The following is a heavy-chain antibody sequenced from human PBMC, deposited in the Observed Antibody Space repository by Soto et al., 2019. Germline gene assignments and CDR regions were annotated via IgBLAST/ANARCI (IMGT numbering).Heavy chain of an antibody. CDR1: GGTFSSYA. CDR3: ARGPMLMGEVQLELHYYYYMDV. D-gene: IGHD1-1*01. CDR2: IIPIFGTA. J-gene: IGHJ6*03. Sequence: ASVKVSCKASGGTFSSYAISWVRQAPGQGLEWMGGIIPIFGTANYAQKFQGRVTITADESTSTAYMELSSLRSEDTAVYYCARGPMLMGEVQLELHYYYYMDVWGKGTTVTVSS. V-gene: IGHV1-69*13.